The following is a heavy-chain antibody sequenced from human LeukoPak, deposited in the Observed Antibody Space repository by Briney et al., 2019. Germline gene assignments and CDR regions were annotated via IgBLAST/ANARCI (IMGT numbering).Heavy chain of an antibody. J-gene: IGHJ6*03. CDR2: IRYDGSNK. D-gene: IGHD6-19*01. Sequence: GGSLRLSCAASGFTFSSYGMHWVRQAPGKGLEWVAFIRYDGSNKYYADSVKGRFTISRDNSKNTLYLQMNSLRAEDTAVYYCAKDLQWLEGFYYYYYMDVWGKGTTVTVSS. CDR1: GFTFSSYG. CDR3: AKDLQWLEGFYYYYYMDV. V-gene: IGHV3-30*02.